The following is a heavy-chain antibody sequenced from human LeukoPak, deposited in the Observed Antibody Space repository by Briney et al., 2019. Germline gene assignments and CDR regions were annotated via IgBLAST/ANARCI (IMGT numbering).Heavy chain of an antibody. D-gene: IGHD2-2*01. CDR3: AKDLTHGSSTSCYPSGYYYYMDV. V-gene: IGHV4-59*01. CDR2: IYYSGST. J-gene: IGHJ6*03. Sequence: SETLSLTCTVSGGSISSYYWSWIRQPPGKGLEWIGYIYYSGSTNYNPSLKSRVTISVDTSKNQFSLKLSSVTAADTAVYYCAKDLTHGSSTSCYPSGYYYYMDVWGKGTTVTVSS. CDR1: GGSISSYY.